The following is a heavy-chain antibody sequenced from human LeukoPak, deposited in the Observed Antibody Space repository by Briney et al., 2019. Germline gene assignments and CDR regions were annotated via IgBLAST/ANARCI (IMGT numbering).Heavy chain of an antibody. J-gene: IGHJ4*02. Sequence: PGGSLRLSCAASGFTFDDYGMSWVRQAPGKGLEWVSGINWNGGSTGYADSVEGRFTISRDNAKNSLYLQMNSLRAEDTALYYCAAYYDSSGYYLWWGQGTLVTVSS. CDR2: INWNGGST. CDR3: AAYYDSSGYYLW. D-gene: IGHD3-22*01. V-gene: IGHV3-20*04. CDR1: GFTFDDYG.